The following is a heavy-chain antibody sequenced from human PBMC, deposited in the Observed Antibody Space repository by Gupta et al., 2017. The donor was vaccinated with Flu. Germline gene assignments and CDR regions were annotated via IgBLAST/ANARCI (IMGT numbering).Heavy chain of an antibody. Sequence: QVQLVQSGAEVKKPGPSVKVSCKASGGTFSSSATSWVRQAPGQGLGWMGGIIPIFGTANYAQKFQGRVTITADESTSTAYMELSSLRSEDTAVYYCARGNRPQWLVVFDYWGQGTLVTVSS. V-gene: IGHV1-69*01. CDR2: IIPIFGTA. J-gene: IGHJ4*02. CDR1: GGTFSSSA. D-gene: IGHD6-19*01. CDR3: ARGNRPQWLVVFDY.